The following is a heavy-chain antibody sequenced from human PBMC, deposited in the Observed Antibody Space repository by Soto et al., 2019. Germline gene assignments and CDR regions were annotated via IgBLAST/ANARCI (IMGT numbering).Heavy chain of an antibody. CDR2: ISYDGSNK. D-gene: IGHD3-9*01. CDR1: GFTFSSYG. J-gene: IGHJ3*02. CDR3: ARVGTGSSTPLDI. Sequence: HPGGSLRLSCAASGFTFSSYGMHWVRQAPGKGLEWVAVISYDGSNKYYADSVKGRFTISRDNSKNTLYLQMNSLRAEDTAVYYCARVGTGSSTPLDIWGQGTMVTVSS. V-gene: IGHV3-30*03.